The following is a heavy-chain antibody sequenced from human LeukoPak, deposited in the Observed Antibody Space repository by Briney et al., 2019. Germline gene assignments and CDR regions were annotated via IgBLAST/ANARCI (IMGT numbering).Heavy chain of an antibody. V-gene: IGHV4-34*01. CDR2: INHSGST. D-gene: IGHD2-21*02. J-gene: IGHJ5*02. Sequence: MASETLSLTCAVYGGSFSGYYWSWIRQLPGKGLEWIGEINHSGSTNYNPSLKSRVTISVDTSKNQFSLKLSSVTAADTAVYYCARGKREVVTSWGQGTLVTVSS. CDR3: ARGKREVVTS. CDR1: GGSFSGYY.